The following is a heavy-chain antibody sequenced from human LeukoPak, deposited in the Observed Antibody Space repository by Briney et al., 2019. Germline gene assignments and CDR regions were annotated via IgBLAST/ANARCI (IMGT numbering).Heavy chain of an antibody. D-gene: IGHD2-2*01. Sequence: SVKVSCKASGGTFSSDAISWVRQAPGQGREWMGGIIPIFGIANYAQKFQGRVTITADESTSTAYMELSSLRSEDTAVYYCARGNPPLGYCSSTSCYDFDYWGQGTLATVSS. CDR1: GGTFSSDA. J-gene: IGHJ4*02. CDR3: ARGNPPLGYCSSTSCYDFDY. V-gene: IGHV1-69*13. CDR2: IIPIFGIA.